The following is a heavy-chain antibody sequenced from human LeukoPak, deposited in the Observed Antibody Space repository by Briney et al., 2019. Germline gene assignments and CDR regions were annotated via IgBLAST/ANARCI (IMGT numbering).Heavy chain of an antibody. CDR3: ARDPGVTANDAFDI. J-gene: IGHJ3*02. V-gene: IGHV1-46*01. CDR1: GYTFTSYY. D-gene: IGHD2-21*02. Sequence: GGSLRLSCAASGYTFTSYYMHWVRQAPGQGLEWMGIINPSGGSTSYAQKFQGRVTMTRDTSTSTVYMELSSLRSEDTAVYYCARDPGVTANDAFDIWGQGTMVTVSS. CDR2: INPSGGST.